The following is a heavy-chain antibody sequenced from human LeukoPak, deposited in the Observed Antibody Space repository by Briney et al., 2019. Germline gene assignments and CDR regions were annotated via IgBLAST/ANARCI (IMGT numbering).Heavy chain of an antibody. CDR3: ASPQILYDHFDN. V-gene: IGHV3-7*01. D-gene: IGHD3-22*01. CDR2: TRQDGRDK. Sequence: GGSLKLSCAGSGLTFSTYCLSWVRQAPGKGLEWVANTRQDGRDKLYVDSVKGRFTISKDNAKNVLYLQMNSLRPEDSGVYYCASPQILYDHFDNWGQGTLVSVSS. CDR1: GLTFSTYC. J-gene: IGHJ4*02.